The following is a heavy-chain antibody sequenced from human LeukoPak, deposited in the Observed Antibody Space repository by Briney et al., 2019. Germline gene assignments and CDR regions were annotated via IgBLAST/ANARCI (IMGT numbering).Heavy chain of an antibody. CDR2: ISYDGSNK. Sequence: PGGSLRLSCAASGFTFSNYAMHWVRQAPGKGLEWVAVISYDGSNKYYADSVKGRFTISRDNSKNTLYLQMNSLRAEDTAVYYCASEGDMRFLSAFDYWGQGTLVTVSS. D-gene: IGHD3-3*01. V-gene: IGHV3-30-3*01. CDR1: GFTFSNYA. CDR3: ASEGDMRFLSAFDY. J-gene: IGHJ4*02.